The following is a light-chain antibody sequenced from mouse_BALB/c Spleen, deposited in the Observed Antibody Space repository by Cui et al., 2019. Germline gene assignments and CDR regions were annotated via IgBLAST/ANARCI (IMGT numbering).Light chain of an antibody. Sequence: QIVLTQSPAIMSASLGERVTMTCTASSSVSPSYLHWYQQKPGSSPKLWIYSTSNLASGVPARFSGSGSGTSYSLTISSMEAEDAATYYCHQYHRSPRTFGGGTKLEIK. CDR3: HQYHRSPRT. CDR2: STS. V-gene: IGKV4-74*01. J-gene: IGKJ1*01. CDR1: SSVSPSY.